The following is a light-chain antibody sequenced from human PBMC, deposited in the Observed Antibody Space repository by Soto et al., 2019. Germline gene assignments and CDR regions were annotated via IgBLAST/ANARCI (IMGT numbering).Light chain of an antibody. Sequence: EVVLTQSPAPLSLSPGERATLSCRASQSVRTSFVAYHHKPGQAARLVIYDASNRATGIPARFSGSGSGTDFTLSISRLEPEDFAVYYCQQYGSSPRTFGQGTKVDIK. CDR3: QQYGSSPRT. CDR1: QSVRTSF. V-gene: IGKV3-20*01. CDR2: DAS. J-gene: IGKJ1*01.